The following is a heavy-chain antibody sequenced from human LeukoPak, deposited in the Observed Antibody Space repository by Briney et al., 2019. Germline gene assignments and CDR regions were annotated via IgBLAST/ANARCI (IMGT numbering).Heavy chain of an antibody. V-gene: IGHV3-64*01. CDR2: ISSNGVST. CDR3: ARTAGVATTNPYYFDY. Sequence: GGSLRLSCAASGFTFSNYAIHWVRQAPGKGLEYVSAISSNGVSTYYANSVKGRFTISRDNSKNTLYLQMGSQRAEDMAVYYCARTAGVATTNPYYFDYWGQGILVTVSS. D-gene: IGHD5-12*01. CDR1: GFTFSNYA. J-gene: IGHJ4*02.